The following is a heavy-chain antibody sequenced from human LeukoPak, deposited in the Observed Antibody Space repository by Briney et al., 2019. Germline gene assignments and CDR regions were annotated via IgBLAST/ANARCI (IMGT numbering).Heavy chain of an antibody. V-gene: IGHV5-51*01. CDR1: GYSFTSYW. CDR3: ARQETTTVNAFDI. CDR2: IYPGDSDT. Sequence: PGESLKISCKGSGYSFTSYWIGWVRQMPGKGLEWMGIIYPGDSDTRYSPSFQGQVTISADKSISTAYLQWSSLKASDTAMYYCARQETTTVNAFDIWGQGTMVTVSS. D-gene: IGHD4-17*01. J-gene: IGHJ3*02.